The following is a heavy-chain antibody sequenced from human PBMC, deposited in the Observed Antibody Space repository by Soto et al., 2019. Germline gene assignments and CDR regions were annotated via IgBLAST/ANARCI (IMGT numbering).Heavy chain of an antibody. CDR2: IYPGDCDT. Sequence: GESLKISCKGSGYSFTSYWIGWVRQMPGKGLEWMGIIYPGDCDTRYSPSFQGQVTISADKSISTAYLQWGSLKASDTAMYYCAKIAEAGPGTHYYGMDVWGQGTTVTVSS. D-gene: IGHD6-19*01. J-gene: IGHJ6*01. CDR3: AKIAEAGPGTHYYGMDV. V-gene: IGHV5-51*01. CDR1: GYSFTSYW.